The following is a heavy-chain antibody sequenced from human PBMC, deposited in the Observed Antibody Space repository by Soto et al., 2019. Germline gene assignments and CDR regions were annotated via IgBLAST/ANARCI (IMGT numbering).Heavy chain of an antibody. CDR1: GYSISSGYY. CDR2: IYHSGST. J-gene: IGHJ4*02. Sequence: XGTLSLTCAVSGYSISSGYYWCCIRQPPGKGLEWIGSIYHSGSTYYNPSLKSRVTISVDTSKNQFSLKLSSVTAADTAVYYCARDSKAVAGTELIDYWGQGTLVTV. D-gene: IGHD6-19*01. V-gene: IGHV4-38-2*02. CDR3: ARDSKAVAGTELIDY.